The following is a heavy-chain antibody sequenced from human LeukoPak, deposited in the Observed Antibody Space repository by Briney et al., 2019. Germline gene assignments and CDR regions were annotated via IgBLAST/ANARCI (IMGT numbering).Heavy chain of an antibody. D-gene: IGHD4-17*01. CDR1: GGSVGGYY. CDR3: ARYGDYAGPDY. CDR2: INHSGST. J-gene: IGHJ4*02. V-gene: IGHV4-34*01. Sequence: SQTLSLTFSVDGGSVGGYYCGCIRQPAGSWLGWIGEINHSGSTNYNPSLKSRVTISVDTSKNQFSLKLSSVTAADTAVYYCARYGDYAGPDYWGQGTLVTVSS.